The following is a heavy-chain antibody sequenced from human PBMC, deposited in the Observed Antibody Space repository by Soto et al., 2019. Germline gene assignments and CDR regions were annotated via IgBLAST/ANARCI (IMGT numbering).Heavy chain of an antibody. CDR3: SRQGKTSSWHVH. D-gene: IGHD6-13*01. V-gene: IGHV4-39*01. CDR2: IYYTGTT. Sequence: QLQLQVSGPGQMKPSETLSLTCTVSSGSISSNSFYCGWIRQPPGKGLEWIGSIYYTGTTYYNPSLMSRVTISIDTSKIQFSLKLNSVTAAATAVYYCSRQGKTSSWHVHCGQGTLITVSS. CDR1: SGSISSNSFY. J-gene: IGHJ4*02.